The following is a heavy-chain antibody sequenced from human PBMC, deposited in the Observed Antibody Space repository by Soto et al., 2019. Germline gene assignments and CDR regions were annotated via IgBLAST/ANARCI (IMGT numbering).Heavy chain of an antibody. CDR1: GYSFTSYW. Sequence: PGESLKSSCKGSGYSFTSYWISWVRQMPGKGLEWMGRIDPSDSYTNYSPSFQGHVTISADKSISTAYLQMNSLRAEDTALYYCARSTVTYSRGMDVWGQGTTVTVSS. CDR2: IDPSDSYT. CDR3: ARSTVTYSRGMDV. J-gene: IGHJ6*02. V-gene: IGHV5-10-1*01. D-gene: IGHD4-17*01.